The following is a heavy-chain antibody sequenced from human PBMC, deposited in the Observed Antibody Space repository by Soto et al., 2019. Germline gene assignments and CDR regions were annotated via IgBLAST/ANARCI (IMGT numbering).Heavy chain of an antibody. CDR3: ARLGPLGITIDY. J-gene: IGHJ4*02. D-gene: IGHD1-26*01. CDR1: GYTFTTYW. V-gene: IGHV5-51*01. CDR2: IYPGNSNI. Sequence: PGESLKISCKASGYTFTTYWIGWVRQMPGKGLEWMGIIYPGNSNIKYGPSFQGQVAISADKSITTAYLQWSSLKASDTAMYYCARLGPLGITIDYWGQGVLVTVSS.